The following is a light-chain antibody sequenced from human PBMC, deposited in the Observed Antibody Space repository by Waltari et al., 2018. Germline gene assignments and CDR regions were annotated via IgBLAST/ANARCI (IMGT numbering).Light chain of an antibody. V-gene: IGLV3-1*01. CDR3: QAWDSNRYVI. Sequence: SYELPPSPSLSVSPGHPASLTCSGDQLGHKDIAWYQQKPGQSPVLLIFQDNMRPSGIPERFSGSNSGNTATLTISGTQAVDEADYYCQAWDSNRYVIFGGGTKLTVL. CDR1: QLGHKD. J-gene: IGLJ2*01. CDR2: QDN.